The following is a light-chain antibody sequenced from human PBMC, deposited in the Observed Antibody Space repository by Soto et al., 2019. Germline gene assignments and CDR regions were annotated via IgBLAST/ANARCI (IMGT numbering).Light chain of an antibody. V-gene: IGKV3-11*01. CDR2: DAS. CDR1: QSVSTY. Sequence: EIVLTQSPATLSLSPGERATLSCRASQSVSTYLAWYQQKPGQAPRLLIYDASNRATGIPARFSGSGSGTDFTLTISSLEPEDFAVYYCQQRSNWPRTFGQVNKVYI. J-gene: IGKJ1*01. CDR3: QQRSNWPRT.